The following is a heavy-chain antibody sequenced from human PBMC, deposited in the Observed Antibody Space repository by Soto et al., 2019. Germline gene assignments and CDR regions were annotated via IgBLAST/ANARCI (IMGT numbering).Heavy chain of an antibody. CDR3: ARSAYGDYFYYYYMDV. V-gene: IGHV3-74*01. CDR1: GFTFSSYW. J-gene: IGHJ6*03. D-gene: IGHD4-17*01. CDR2: INSDGSTT. Sequence: EVQLVESGGGLVQPGGSQRLSCAASGFTFSSYWMHWVRQAPGKGLGWVSRINSDGSTTNYADSVKGRFTISRDIAKNTLYLQMNSQSAEDTAVYYCARSAYGDYFYYYYMDVWGKGTTVTVSS.